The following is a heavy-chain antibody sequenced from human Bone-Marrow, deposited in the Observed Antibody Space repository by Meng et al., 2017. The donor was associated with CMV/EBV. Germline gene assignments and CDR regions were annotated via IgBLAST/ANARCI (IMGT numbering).Heavy chain of an antibody. J-gene: IGHJ6*02. Sequence: SETLSLTCAVYGGSFSGYYWSWIRQPPGKGLEWIGNIYYSGSTYYNPSLKSRVTISVDTSKNQFSLKLSSVTAADTAVYYCARDLLAAFGVVTLYYYYGMDVWGQGPTVTVSS. D-gene: IGHD3-3*01. CDR3: ARDLLAAFGVVTLYYYYGMDV. CDR2: IYYSGST. V-gene: IGHV4-34*01. CDR1: GGSFSGYY.